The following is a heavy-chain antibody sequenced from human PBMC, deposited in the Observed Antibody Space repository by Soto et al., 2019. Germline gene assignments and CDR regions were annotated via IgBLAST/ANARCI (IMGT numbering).Heavy chain of an antibody. CDR1: GFTFSSYE. V-gene: IGHV3-48*03. Sequence: EVQLVESGGGLVQPGGSLRLSCAASGFTFSSYEMNWVHQAPGKGLEWVSYISSSGSTIYYADSVKGRFTISRDNAKNSLYLQMNSLRAEDTAVYYCARDEYYDSSGYYGHYIDYWGQGTLVTVSS. D-gene: IGHD3-22*01. J-gene: IGHJ4*02. CDR2: ISSSGSTI. CDR3: ARDEYYDSSGYYGHYIDY.